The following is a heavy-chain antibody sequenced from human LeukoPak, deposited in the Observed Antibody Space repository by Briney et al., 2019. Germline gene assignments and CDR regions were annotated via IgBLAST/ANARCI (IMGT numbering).Heavy chain of an antibody. J-gene: IGHJ6*02. Sequence: SETLSLTCTVSGGSISSLYCNWIRQPPGKGPEWIGYIHSSGSMSSNPSLKSRVAMSIDTSKKQVSLRLNSVTPTDTAMYYCARGYYFGLDVWGLGTTVTVSS. V-gene: IGHV4-4*09. CDR1: GGSISSLY. CDR3: ARGYYFGLDV. CDR2: IHSSGSM.